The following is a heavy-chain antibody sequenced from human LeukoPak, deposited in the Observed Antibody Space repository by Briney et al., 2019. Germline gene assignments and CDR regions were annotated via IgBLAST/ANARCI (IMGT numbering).Heavy chain of an antibody. Sequence: ASVKVSCKASGGTFSSYAISWVRQAPGQGLEWMGGIIPIFGTANYAQKFQGRVTITADESTSTAYMELSSLRSEDTAVYYCARGPYCSSTSCYAPSSYFGMDVWGQGTTVTVSS. CDR3: ARGPYCSSTSCYAPSSYFGMDV. D-gene: IGHD2-2*01. V-gene: IGHV1-69*01. CDR1: GGTFSSYA. J-gene: IGHJ6*02. CDR2: IIPIFGTA.